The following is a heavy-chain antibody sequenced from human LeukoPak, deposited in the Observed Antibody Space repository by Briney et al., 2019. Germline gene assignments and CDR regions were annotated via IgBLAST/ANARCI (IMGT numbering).Heavy chain of an antibody. Sequence: GGSLRLSCAASGFTFSTHWMQWVRHTRGKGRVWVSRISPDGSRTAYADSVTGRFTITRANARDTLYLQLNSLGAEDTAVYYCARVSSLWSFDYWGQGTLVTVSS. D-gene: IGHD3-10*01. CDR1: GFTFSTHW. CDR3: ARVSSLWSFDY. V-gene: IGHV3-74*01. J-gene: IGHJ4*02. CDR2: ISPDGSRT.